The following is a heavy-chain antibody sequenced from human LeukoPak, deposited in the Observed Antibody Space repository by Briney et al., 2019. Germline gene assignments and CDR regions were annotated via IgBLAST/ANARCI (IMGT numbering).Heavy chain of an antibody. V-gene: IGHV5-51*01. J-gene: IGHJ3*02. D-gene: IGHD2-15*01. CDR2: FNPRDSDT. Sequence: GESLKISCKGSGYSFTSYWIGWVRQMPGKGLEWMGIFNPRDSDTRYSPSCQGQVTMSADKSISTAYLQWSSLKASDTAIYYCARRGDCSAGRCYSDAFDIWGQGTMVTVSS. CDR1: GYSFTSYW. CDR3: ARRGDCSAGRCYSDAFDI.